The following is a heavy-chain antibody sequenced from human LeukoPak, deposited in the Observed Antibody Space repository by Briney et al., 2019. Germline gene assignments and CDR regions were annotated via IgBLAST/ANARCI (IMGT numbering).Heavy chain of an antibody. CDR2: ISWNSGRI. D-gene: IGHD6-19*01. Sequence: SLRPSCPASGFTFDVFSMQWVRQAPGGGLGWVSGISWNSGRIGYADSVKGRFTISRDNAKNSLYLQMNSLRAEDTALYYCAKDRIEQWLVLFDYWGQGTLVTVSS. CDR1: GFTFDVFS. CDR3: AKDRIEQWLVLFDY. V-gene: IGHV3-9*01. J-gene: IGHJ4*02.